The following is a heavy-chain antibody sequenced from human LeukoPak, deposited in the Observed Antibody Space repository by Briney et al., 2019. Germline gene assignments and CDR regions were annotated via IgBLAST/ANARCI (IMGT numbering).Heavy chain of an antibody. CDR2: IYSSGST. CDR1: GGSISSGNYY. CDR3: AREKNLIPGY. D-gene: IGHD1-14*01. V-gene: IGHV4-61*02. J-gene: IGHJ4*02. Sequence: PSETLSLTCTVSGGSISSGNYYWSWIRQPAGKGLEWIGRIYSSGSTNYNPSLKSRVTISVDTSKNQFSLKLSSVTAADTAVYYCAREKNLIPGYWGQGTLVTVSS.